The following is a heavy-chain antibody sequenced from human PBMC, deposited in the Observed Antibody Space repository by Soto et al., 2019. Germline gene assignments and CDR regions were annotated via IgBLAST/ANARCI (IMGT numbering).Heavy chain of an antibody. CDR1: GGSFSGYY. Sequence: SETLSLTCAVYGGSFSGYYWSWIRQPPGKGLEWIGYIYYSGSTYYNPSLKSRVTISVDTSKNQFSLKLSSVTAADTAVYYCARGSDYGDYVPLNYWGQGTLVTVSS. CDR2: IYYSGST. J-gene: IGHJ4*02. V-gene: IGHV4-30-4*01. D-gene: IGHD4-17*01. CDR3: ARGSDYGDYVPLNY.